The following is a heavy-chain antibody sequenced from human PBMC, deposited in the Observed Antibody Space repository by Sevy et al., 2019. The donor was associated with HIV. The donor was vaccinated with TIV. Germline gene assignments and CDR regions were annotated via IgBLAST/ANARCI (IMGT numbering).Heavy chain of an antibody. CDR1: GYTFTSYD. CDR3: ARATYDFWSGYLGYYYYGMDV. CDR2: MNPNSGNT. V-gene: IGHV1-8*01. J-gene: IGHJ6*02. Sequence: ASVKVSCKASGYTFTSYDINWVRQATGQGLEWMGWMNPNSGNTGYAQKFQGRVTMTRNTSISTAYMELSSLRSEDTAVYYCARATYDFWSGYLGYYYYGMDVWGQRTTVTVSS. D-gene: IGHD3-3*01.